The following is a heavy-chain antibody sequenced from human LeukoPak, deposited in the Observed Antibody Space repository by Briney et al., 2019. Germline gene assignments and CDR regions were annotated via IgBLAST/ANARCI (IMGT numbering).Heavy chain of an antibody. CDR2: IYYSGST. Sequence: SHTLSLTCTLSGRSISSHYGSWIRQPPANGVEWIGYIYYSGSTNYHPSLKSRVTISVDTSKIQFSLKLSSVTAADTAVYYWAFGSGYYYYWGEGTLVTVSS. CDR1: GRSISSHY. CDR3: AFGSGYYYY. D-gene: IGHD3-22*01. J-gene: IGHJ4*02. V-gene: IGHV4-59*07.